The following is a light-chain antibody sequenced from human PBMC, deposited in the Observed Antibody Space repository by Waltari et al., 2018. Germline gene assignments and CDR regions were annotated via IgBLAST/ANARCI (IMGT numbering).Light chain of an antibody. Sequence: QSALTQPRSVSGSPGQSVTISCTGTSSDVGGYKYVSWYQQHPGKAPKLMIHDVSNRPSGVPDRFSGSKSGNTASLTISGLQAEDEADYYCCSYAGSYTLLFGGGTKLTVL. J-gene: IGLJ2*01. V-gene: IGLV2-11*01. CDR1: SSDVGGYKY. CDR2: DVS. CDR3: CSYAGSYTLL.